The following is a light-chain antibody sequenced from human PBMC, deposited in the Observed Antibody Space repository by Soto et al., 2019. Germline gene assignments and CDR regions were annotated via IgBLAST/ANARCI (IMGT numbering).Light chain of an antibody. CDR1: QSVSRY. Sequence: EIVLTQSPATLSLSPGERATLSCRASQSVSRYLAWYQQKPGQAPRLLIYDASNRATGIPARFSGSGSGTDSTLTISSLEPEDFAVYYCQQRSDWPSTFGGGTKVQIK. V-gene: IGKV3-11*01. J-gene: IGKJ4*01. CDR2: DAS. CDR3: QQRSDWPST.